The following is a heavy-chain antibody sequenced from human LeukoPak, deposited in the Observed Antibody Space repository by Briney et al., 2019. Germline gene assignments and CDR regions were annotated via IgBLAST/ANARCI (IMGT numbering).Heavy chain of an antibody. V-gene: IGHV1-8*01. CDR1: GYTFTSYD. Sequence: ASVKVSCKASGYTFTSYDINWVRQATGQGLEWMGWMNPNSGNTGYAQKFQGRVTMTRDTSISTAYMGLSSLRSEDTAVYYCARSATMVRGVIIGYWGQGTLVTVSS. J-gene: IGHJ4*02. CDR3: ARSATMVRGVIIGY. CDR2: MNPNSGNT. D-gene: IGHD3-10*01.